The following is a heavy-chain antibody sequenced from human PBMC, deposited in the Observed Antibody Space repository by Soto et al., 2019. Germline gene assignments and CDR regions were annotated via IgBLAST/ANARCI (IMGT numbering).Heavy chain of an antibody. V-gene: IGHV1-2*04. CDR1: GYTFTGYY. J-gene: IGHJ6*02. Sequence: GASVKGSCKASGYTFTGYYMHWVRQAPGQGLEWMGWINPNSGGTNYAQKFQGWVTMTRDTSISTAYMELSRLRSDDTAVYYCARGSAMVRIIAYYYGMDVWGQGTTVTVSS. CDR2: INPNSGGT. D-gene: IGHD3-10*01. CDR3: ARGSAMVRIIAYYYGMDV.